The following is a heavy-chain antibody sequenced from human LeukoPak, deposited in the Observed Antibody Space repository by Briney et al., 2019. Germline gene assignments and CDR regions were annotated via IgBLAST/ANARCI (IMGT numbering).Heavy chain of an antibody. J-gene: IGHJ4*02. CDR2: ISYSGGGT. Sequence: RGSLRPSCAASGFTFTSYAMNWVRQAPGEGLEWVSGISYSGGGTNYAASVKGRSTISRANSKNTLYLQINILLAEDTAVYYCAKEAFGVVPAAKFDYWGQGTLVTVSS. CDR3: AKEAFGVVPAAKFDY. D-gene: IGHD2-2*01. V-gene: IGHV3-23*01. CDR1: GFTFTSYA.